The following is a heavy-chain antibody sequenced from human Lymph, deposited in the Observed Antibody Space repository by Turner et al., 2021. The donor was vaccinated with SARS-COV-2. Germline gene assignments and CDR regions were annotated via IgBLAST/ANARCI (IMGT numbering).Heavy chain of an antibody. CDR2: IWYDGSNE. J-gene: IGHJ6*02. CDR3: ARVKGYNGYDLRYYYGMDV. Sequence: QVQLVESGGGVVQPGRSLRLSCAASGFTFSSYGMHWVRQAPGKGLEWVAVIWYDGSNEYYADSVKGRFTISRDNSKNTLYLQMNSLRAEDTAVYYCARVKGYNGYDLRYYYGMDVWGQGTTVTVSS. D-gene: IGHD5-12*01. V-gene: IGHV3-33*01. CDR1: GFTFSSYG.